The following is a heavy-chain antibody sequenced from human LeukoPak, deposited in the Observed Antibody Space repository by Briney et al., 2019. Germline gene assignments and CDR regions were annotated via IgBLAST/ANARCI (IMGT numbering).Heavy chain of an antibody. Sequence: PSETLSLTCTVSGGSISSSSYYWGWIRQPPGKGLEWIGSIYYSGSTYYNPSLKSRVTISVYTSKNQFSLKLSSVTAADTAVYYCARRKGYCSGGGCYNWFDPWGQGTLVTVSS. CDR3: ARRKGYCSGGGCYNWFDP. V-gene: IGHV4-39*01. D-gene: IGHD2-15*01. J-gene: IGHJ5*02. CDR2: IYYSGST. CDR1: GGSISSSSYY.